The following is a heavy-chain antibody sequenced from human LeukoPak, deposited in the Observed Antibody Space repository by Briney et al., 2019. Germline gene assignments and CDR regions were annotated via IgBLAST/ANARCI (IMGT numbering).Heavy chain of an antibody. CDR3: SKDRYFGSGNRDAFDI. CDR2: INSDGSST. D-gene: IGHD3-10*01. CDR1: GFTFSSFW. V-gene: IGHV3-74*01. Sequence: PGGSLRLSCAASGFTFSSFWMHWVRQAPGKGLVWVSRINSDGSSTNYADSVKGRFTISRDNSKNTLYLQINSLRAEDTAVYFCSKDRYFGSGNRDAFDIWGQGTMVTVSS. J-gene: IGHJ3*02.